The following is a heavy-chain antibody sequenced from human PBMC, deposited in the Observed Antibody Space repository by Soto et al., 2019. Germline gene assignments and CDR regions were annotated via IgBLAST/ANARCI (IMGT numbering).Heavy chain of an antibody. CDR1: GYIFTEYG. J-gene: IGHJ3*01. CDR3: ARVTLGA. V-gene: IGHV1-18*01. CDR2: ISTDNGDT. Sequence: QVQLVQSGPEVKKPGASVKVSCKASGYIFTEYGLSWVRQAPGQGLEWLEWISTDNGDTNYAQRLRGRVSMTTDTSTSTAYMELRSLRSDDTATYYCARVTLGAWGQGTMVTVSS.